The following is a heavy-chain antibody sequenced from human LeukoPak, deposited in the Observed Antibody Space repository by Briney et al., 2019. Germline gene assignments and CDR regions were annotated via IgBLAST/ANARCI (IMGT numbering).Heavy chain of an antibody. CDR2: LFYSGST. J-gene: IGHJ4*02. CDR3: ATVAVIRGVTYFDY. D-gene: IGHD3-10*01. V-gene: IGHV4-59*01. Sequence: SETLSLTCTVSGGSISSYYWSWLRQPPGKGLEWIAYLFYSGSTDYNPSLESRVTISVDTSKNQFSLKLRSVTAADTAVYYCATVAVIRGVTYFDYWGQGTLVTVSS. CDR1: GGSISSYY.